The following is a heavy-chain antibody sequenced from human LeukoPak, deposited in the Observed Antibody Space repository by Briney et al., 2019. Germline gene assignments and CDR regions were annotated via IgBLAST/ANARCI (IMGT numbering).Heavy chain of an antibody. J-gene: IGHJ6*02. Sequence: SVKVSCKASGGTFSSYAISWVRQAPGQGLEWMGGIIPIFGTANYAQKFQGRVTIAADESTSTAYMELSSLRSEDTAVYYCARKKAREIVGATSSFGYYGMDAWGQGTTVTVSS. CDR3: ARKKAREIVGATSSFGYYGMDA. CDR1: GGTFSSYA. V-gene: IGHV1-69*13. D-gene: IGHD1-26*01. CDR2: IIPIFGTA.